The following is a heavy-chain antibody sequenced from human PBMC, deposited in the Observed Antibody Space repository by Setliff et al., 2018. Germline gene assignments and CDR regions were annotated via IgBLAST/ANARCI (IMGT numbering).Heavy chain of an antibody. CDR1: GYTFTSYG. D-gene: IGHD3-3*01. J-gene: IGHJ4*02. V-gene: IGHV1-18*01. Sequence: ASVKVSCKASGYTFTSYGISWVRQAPGQGLEWMGWISAYNGNTNYAQKLQGRATMTTDTSTSTAYMELRGLRSDDTAVYYCARDRGYNFWSGYFVKDYFDYWGQGTLVTVSS. CDR2: ISAYNGNT. CDR3: ARDRGYNFWSGYFVKDYFDY.